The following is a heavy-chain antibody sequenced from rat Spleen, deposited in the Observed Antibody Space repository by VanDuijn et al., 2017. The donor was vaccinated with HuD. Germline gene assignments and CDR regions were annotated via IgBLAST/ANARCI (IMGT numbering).Heavy chain of an antibody. CDR1: GFTFSDYY. D-gene: IGHD1-11*01. CDR2: ISAGGDNT. J-gene: IGHJ2*01. Sequence: EVQLVESGGGLVQPGRSLKLSCAASGFTFSDYYMAWVRQAPTKGLEWVAYISAGGDNTYYRDSVKGRFTISRDNAKSTLYLQMNSLRSEDTANYFCARHRNYGGIPFDYWGQGVMVTVSS. V-gene: IGHV5-25*01. CDR3: ARHRNYGGIPFDY.